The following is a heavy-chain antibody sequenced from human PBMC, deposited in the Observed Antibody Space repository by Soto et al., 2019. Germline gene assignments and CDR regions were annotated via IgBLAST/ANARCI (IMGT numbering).Heavy chain of an antibody. J-gene: IGHJ5*02. CDR2: IYYSGST. Sequence: ASETLSLTCTVSGGSISSYYWSWIRQPPGKGLEWIGYIYYSGSTNYNPSLKSRVTISVDTSKNQFSLKLSSVTAADTAVYYCARLLWSHPDWFAPRGQGTLVTVSA. CDR3: ARLLWSHPDWFAP. D-gene: IGHD3-10*01. CDR1: GGSISSYY. V-gene: IGHV4-59*08.